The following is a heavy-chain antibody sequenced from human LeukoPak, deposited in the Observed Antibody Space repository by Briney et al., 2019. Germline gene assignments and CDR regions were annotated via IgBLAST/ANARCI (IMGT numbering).Heavy chain of an antibody. V-gene: IGHV4-34*01. CDR3: ARYCSSTSCYGRYFDY. Sequence: TSETLSLTCAVYGGSFSGYYWSWIRQPPGKGLEWIGEINHSGSTNYNPSLKSRVTISVDTSKNQFSLKLSSVTAADTAVYYCARYCSSTSCYGRYFDYWGQGTLVTVSS. J-gene: IGHJ4*02. D-gene: IGHD2-2*01. CDR2: INHSGST. CDR1: GGSFSGYY.